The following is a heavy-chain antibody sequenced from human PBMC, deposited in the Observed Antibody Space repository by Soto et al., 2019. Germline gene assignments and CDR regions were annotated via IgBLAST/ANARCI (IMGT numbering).Heavy chain of an antibody. CDR2: IKSKADGGTT. CDR1: GFTFSNAW. J-gene: IGHJ4*02. D-gene: IGHD2-2*01. V-gene: IGHV3-15*07. CDR3: TTLLNIVLVPAAISPFVDY. Sequence: GSLRLSCAASGFTFSNAWMNWVRQAPVKGLEWVGRIKSKADGGTTDYAAPVKGRFTISRDDSKNTLYLQMNSLKTEDTAVYYCTTLLNIVLVPAAISPFVDYWGQGT.